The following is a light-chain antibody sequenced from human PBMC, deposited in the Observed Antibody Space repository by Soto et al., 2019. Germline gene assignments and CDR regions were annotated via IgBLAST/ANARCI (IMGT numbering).Light chain of an antibody. Sequence: ASLGDRVTITCRASQTIGTYVNWYQQKPEKAPISLIYFASNLQDWVPSRFSGSGSGTEFTLTISSLEPEDFAVYYCQQYGTSLSLTGGGGTKGDIK. V-gene: IGKV1-39*02. J-gene: IGKJ4*01. CDR1: QTIGTY. CDR3: QQYGTSLSLT. CDR2: FAS.